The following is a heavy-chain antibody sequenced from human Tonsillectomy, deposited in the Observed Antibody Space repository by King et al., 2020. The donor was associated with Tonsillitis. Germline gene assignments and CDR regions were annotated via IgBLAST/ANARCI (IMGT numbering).Heavy chain of an antibody. D-gene: IGHD1-20*01. Sequence: VQLVESGGGLVKPGGSLRLSCAASGFTFRNAWVSWVRQAPGKGLEWVGRIKSKTDGGTTDYAAPVKGRFTISRDDSKNTLYLQMNSLKTEDTAVYYCTTDHQYNWNDVPYYLGARELDDPDLSFDYWGQGTLVTVSS. CDR2: IKSKTDGGTT. CDR1: GFTFRNAW. CDR3: TTDHQYNWNDVPYYLGARELDDPDLSFDY. J-gene: IGHJ4*02. V-gene: IGHV3-15*01.